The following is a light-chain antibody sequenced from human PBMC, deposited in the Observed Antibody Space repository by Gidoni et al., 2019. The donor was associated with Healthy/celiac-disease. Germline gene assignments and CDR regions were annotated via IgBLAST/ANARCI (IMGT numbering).Light chain of an antibody. Sequence: DIVMTQSPYSLSVSLGDRATITCKSSQSVFYSSNNKNFLAWYQQKPGQPPKLLIYWASTRESGVPDRFSGSGSGTDFTLTISSLQAEDVAVYYCQQYYSNPQTFGQXTKVEIK. CDR2: WAS. V-gene: IGKV4-1*01. CDR3: QQYYSNPQT. CDR1: QSVFYSSNNKNF. J-gene: IGKJ1*01.